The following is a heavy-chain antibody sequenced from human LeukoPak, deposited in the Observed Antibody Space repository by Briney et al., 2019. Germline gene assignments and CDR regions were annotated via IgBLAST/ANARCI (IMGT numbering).Heavy chain of an antibody. Sequence: HPGGSLRLSCAASGFTVDSNFMSWVRQAPGKGLEWVSVIYRGGGTYYADSVKGRFTISRDTSKNTLYLQMNSLRAEDTAVYYCAKDAVLLWFGESSSDFDYWGQGTLVTVSS. J-gene: IGHJ4*02. CDR1: GFTVDSNF. V-gene: IGHV3-53*03. CDR3: AKDAVLLWFGESSSDFDY. CDR2: IYRGGGT. D-gene: IGHD3-10*01.